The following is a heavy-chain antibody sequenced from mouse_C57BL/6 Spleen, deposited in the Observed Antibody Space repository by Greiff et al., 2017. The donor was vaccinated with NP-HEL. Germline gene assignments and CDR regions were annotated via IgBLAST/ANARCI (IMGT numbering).Heavy chain of an antibody. V-gene: IGHV1-55*01. Sequence: VQLQQPGAELVKPGASVKMSCKASGYTFTSYWITWVKQRPGQGLEWIGDIYPGSGSTNYNEKFKSKATLTVDTSSSTAYMQLSSLTSEDSAVYYCARAGGYSNPWWYFDVWGTGTTVTVSS. J-gene: IGHJ1*03. CDR1: GYTFTSYW. CDR2: IYPGSGST. D-gene: IGHD2-5*01. CDR3: ARAGGYSNPWWYFDV.